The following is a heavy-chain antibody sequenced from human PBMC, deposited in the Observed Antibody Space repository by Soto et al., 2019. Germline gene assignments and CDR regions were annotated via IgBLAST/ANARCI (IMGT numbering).Heavy chain of an antibody. Sequence: DVQVVETGGDLIQPGGSLRLSCAASGFSVSIYMSWVGQAPGKGLEWVSTLSDRGTSHYADSVTGRFSVSRDNSKNTLYLQMNGLRVDDTAIYYCAGDYASGAYDFRGQGTQVTVSS. CDR1: GFSVSIY. J-gene: IGHJ4*02. D-gene: IGHD5-12*01. CDR2: LSDRGTS. CDR3: AGDYASGAYDF. V-gene: IGHV3-53*02.